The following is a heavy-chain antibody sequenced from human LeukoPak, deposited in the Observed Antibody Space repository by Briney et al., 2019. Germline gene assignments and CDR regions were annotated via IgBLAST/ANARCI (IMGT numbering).Heavy chain of an antibody. D-gene: IGHD3-10*01. CDR1: GFTFSSYS. CDR3: AKVLQYDSGSYYDY. CDR2: ISSSSSYI. V-gene: IGHV3-21*04. J-gene: IGHJ4*02. Sequence: GGSLRLSCAASGFTFSSYSMNWVRQAPGKGLEWVSSISSSSSYIYYADSVKGRFTISRDNAKNSLYLQMNSLRAEDTALYYCAKVLQYDSGSYYDYWGQGTLVTVSS.